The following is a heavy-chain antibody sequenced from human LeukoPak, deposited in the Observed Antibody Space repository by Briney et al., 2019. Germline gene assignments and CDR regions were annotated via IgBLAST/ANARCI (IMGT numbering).Heavy chain of an antibody. Sequence: ASVKVSCKASGYTFTSYGISWVRQAPGQGLEWMGWISSYSGNPMYAQTFQDRVTMTTDTSTSTAYMELRILRSEDTAMYYCARTEKAYCGGICDNYHMDVWGKGTTVIVSS. CDR3: ARTEKAYCGGICDNYHMDV. V-gene: IGHV1-18*01. J-gene: IGHJ6*03. D-gene: IGHD2-21*01. CDR1: GYTFTSYG. CDR2: ISSYSGNP.